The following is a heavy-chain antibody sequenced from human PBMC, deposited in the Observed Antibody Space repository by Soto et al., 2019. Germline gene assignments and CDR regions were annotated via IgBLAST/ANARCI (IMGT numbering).Heavy chain of an antibody. V-gene: IGHV4-31*03. Sequence: SETLSLTCTVSGGSISSNDYYWSWIRQHPGKGLEWIGYIYYSGSPYYNPSLRSRFIISVDTSKNQFSLKLSSVTAADTAVYFCAGGFAAAAGTFDSWGQGTLVTVSS. D-gene: IGHD6-13*01. CDR1: GGSISSNDYY. CDR3: AGGFAAAAGTFDS. CDR2: IYYSGSP. J-gene: IGHJ4*02.